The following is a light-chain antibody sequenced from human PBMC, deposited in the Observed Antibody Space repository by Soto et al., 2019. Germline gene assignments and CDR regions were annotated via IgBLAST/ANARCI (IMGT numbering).Light chain of an antibody. CDR2: KAS. J-gene: IGKJ1*01. CDR1: QTISSW. CDR3: QQYSRYPWT. V-gene: IGKV1-5*03. Sequence: DIQMTQSPFTLSASVGDRVTISCRAGQTISSWLAWYQHKPGKAPKLLTYKASTLQTGVPSRFSGSGSGTEFTLTISSLQPDEFATYFCQQYSRYPWTFGQGTKVEIK.